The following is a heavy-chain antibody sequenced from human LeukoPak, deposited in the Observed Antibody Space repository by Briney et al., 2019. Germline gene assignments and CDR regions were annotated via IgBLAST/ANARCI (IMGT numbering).Heavy chain of an antibody. V-gene: IGHV4-38-2*02. D-gene: IGHD4-11*01. CDR3: ARDYSNYPIDY. J-gene: IGHJ4*02. CDR2: IYHSGST. Sequence: PSETLSLTCTVSGYSISSGYYWGWIRQPPGKGLEWIGSIYHSGSTYYNPSLKSRVTISVDTSKNQFSLKLSSVTAADTAVYYRARDYSNYPIDYWGQGTLVTVSS. CDR1: GYSISSGYY.